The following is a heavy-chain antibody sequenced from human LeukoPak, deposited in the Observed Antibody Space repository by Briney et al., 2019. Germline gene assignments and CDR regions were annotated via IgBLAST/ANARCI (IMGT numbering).Heavy chain of an antibody. CDR3: ARAGAYYDFWSGFRPYYYYMDV. J-gene: IGHJ6*03. Sequence: RXXPGQGLEXMGGIIPIFGTXNYAQKFQGRVTITTDESTSTAYMELSSLRSEDTAVYYCARAGAYYDFWSGFRPYYYYMDVWGKGTTVTVSS. V-gene: IGHV1-69*05. D-gene: IGHD3-3*01. CDR2: IIPIFGTX.